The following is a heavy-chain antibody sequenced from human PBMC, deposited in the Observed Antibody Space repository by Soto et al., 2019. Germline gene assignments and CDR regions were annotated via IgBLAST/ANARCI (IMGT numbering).Heavy chain of an antibody. V-gene: IGHV1-46*01. CDR2: INPSDGTT. Sequence: ASVKVSCKASGYSFTNYYMHWVRQAPGQGLEWMGDINPSDGTTRYAEKLQGRLTMTRDTSTSTVYMELTSLKSDDTAVFYCAGDSLGRFTGLEYWGQGTLVTVSS. CDR1: GYSFTNYY. CDR3: AGDSLGRFTGLEY. J-gene: IGHJ4*02. D-gene: IGHD1-1*01.